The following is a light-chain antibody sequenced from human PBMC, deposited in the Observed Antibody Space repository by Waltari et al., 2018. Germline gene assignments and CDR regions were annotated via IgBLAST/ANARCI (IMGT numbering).Light chain of an antibody. J-gene: IGKJ5*01. Sequence: IQLTRSPSPCPASVGDTVTTTCRASQAISNQLTWYQQKPGKAPKFLIYDASTLESGVPSRFSGSGSGTDFTLTVSSLQPEDFATYYCQETNTTPMTFGQGTRLEIK. CDR1: QAISNQ. CDR3: QETNTTPMT. V-gene: IGKV1D-12*01. CDR2: DAS.